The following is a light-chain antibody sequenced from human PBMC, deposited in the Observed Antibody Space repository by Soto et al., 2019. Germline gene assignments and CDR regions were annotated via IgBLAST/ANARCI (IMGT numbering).Light chain of an antibody. Sequence: DIQMTQSPSTLSASVGDIVTITCRASQSISSWLAWYQQKPGKAPKLLMYDASSLHSGVPSTFSGSGSGTEFTLTISSLQPDDFATYYCQQYNGYPWTFGQGTKVDI. CDR3: QQYNGYPWT. J-gene: IGKJ1*01. CDR1: QSISSW. CDR2: DAS. V-gene: IGKV1-5*01.